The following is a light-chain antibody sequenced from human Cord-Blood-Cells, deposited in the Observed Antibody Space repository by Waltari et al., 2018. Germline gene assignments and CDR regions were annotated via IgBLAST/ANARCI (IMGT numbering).Light chain of an antibody. J-gene: IGKJ2*01. CDR2: DAS. Sequence: DIQMTQSPSSLSSPVAPRLTITCQASQDISNYLNWYQQKPGKAPKLLIYDASNLETGVPSRFSGSGSGTDFTFTISSLQPEDIATYYCQQYDNLPYTFGQGTKLEIK. CDR3: QQYDNLPYT. V-gene: IGKV1-33*01. CDR1: QDISNY.